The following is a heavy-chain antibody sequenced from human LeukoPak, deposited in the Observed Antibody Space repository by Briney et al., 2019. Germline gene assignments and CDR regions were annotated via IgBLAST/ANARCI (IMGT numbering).Heavy chain of an antibody. CDR2: INPNSGGT. Sequence: ASVKVSCKASGYTFTGYYMHWVRQAPGQGLEWMGRINPNSGGTNYAQKFQGRVTMTRDTSISTAYMELSRLRSDDTAVYYCARVGITMVRGVNYNWFDPCGQGTLVTVSS. V-gene: IGHV1-2*06. J-gene: IGHJ5*02. D-gene: IGHD3-10*01. CDR3: ARVGITMVRGVNYNWFDP. CDR1: GYTFTGYY.